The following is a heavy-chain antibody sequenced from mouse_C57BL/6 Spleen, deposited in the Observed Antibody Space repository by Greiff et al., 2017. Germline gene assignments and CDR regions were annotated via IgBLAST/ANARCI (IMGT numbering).Heavy chain of an antibody. D-gene: IGHD1-1*01. CDR2: ISSGSSTI. J-gene: IGHJ2*01. CDR3: ARRATVVATGDY. CDR1: GFTFSDYG. Sequence: DVHLVESGGGLVKPGGSLKLSCAASGFTFSDYGMHWVRQAPEKGLEWVAYISSGSSTIYYADTVKGRFTISRDNAKNTLFLQMTSLRSEDTAMYYCARRATVVATGDYWGQGTTLTVSS. V-gene: IGHV5-17*01.